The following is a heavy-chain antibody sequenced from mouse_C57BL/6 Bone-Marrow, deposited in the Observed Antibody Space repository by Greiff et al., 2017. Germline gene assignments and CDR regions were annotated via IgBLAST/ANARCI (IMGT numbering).Heavy chain of an antibody. CDR3: ARLGGRYFDY. CDR2: IDPSDSET. CDR1: GYTFTSYW. Sequence: QVQLQQSGAELVRPGSSVKLSCKASGYTFTSYWMHWVKQRPIQGLEWIGNIDPSDSETHYNQKFKDKATLTVDKSSSTAYMQLSSLTSEDSAVYYCARLGGRYFDYWGQGTTLTVSS. V-gene: IGHV1-52*01. J-gene: IGHJ2*01. D-gene: IGHD4-1*01.